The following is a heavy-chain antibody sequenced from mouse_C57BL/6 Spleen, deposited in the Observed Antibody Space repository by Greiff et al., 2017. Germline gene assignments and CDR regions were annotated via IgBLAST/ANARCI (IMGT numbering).Heavy chain of an antibody. CDR3: GKCSSHYAMDD. V-gene: IGHV1-7*01. Sequence: VQLQQSGAELAKPGASVKLSCKASGYTFTSYWMHWVKQRPGQGLEWIGYINPSSGCTKYNQKFKDKATLTADKSSSTAYMQLSSLTSEDSAVYYCGKCSSHYAMDDWGQGTSVTVSS. D-gene: IGHD1-1*01. J-gene: IGHJ4*01. CDR1: GYTFTSYW. CDR2: INPSSGCT.